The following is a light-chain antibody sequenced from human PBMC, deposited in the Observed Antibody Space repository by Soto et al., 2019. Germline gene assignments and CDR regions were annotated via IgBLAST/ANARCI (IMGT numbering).Light chain of an antibody. V-gene: IGKV3-15*01. J-gene: IGKJ5*01. CDR1: QSVSSN. CDR2: DAS. CDR3: QQYNDWPPIT. Sequence: EILMTQSPATLSVSAGERATLACIASQSVSSNLAWYQQKPGQAPRLLIYDASTRATVIPARFSGSGSGTEFTLTISSLQSEDFAVYYCQQYNDWPPITFGQGTRLEIK.